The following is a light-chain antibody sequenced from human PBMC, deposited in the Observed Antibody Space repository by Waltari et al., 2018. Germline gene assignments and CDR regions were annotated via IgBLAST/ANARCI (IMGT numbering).Light chain of an antibody. CDR2: GTS. J-gene: IGKJ4*01. Sequence: EIVMTPSPATLSVSPGDSVTLSCRAGQSLNSNLTWYHQRPGQAPRLLIYGTSTRATGVPARFSGSESGTEFTLTISSLQSEDFAIYYCQQYNNWPPVTFGGGTKVEI. CDR1: QSLNSN. V-gene: IGKV3-15*01. CDR3: QQYNNWPPVT.